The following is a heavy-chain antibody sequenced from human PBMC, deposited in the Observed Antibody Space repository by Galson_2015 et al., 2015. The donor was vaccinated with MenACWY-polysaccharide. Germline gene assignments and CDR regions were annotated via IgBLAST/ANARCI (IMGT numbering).Heavy chain of an antibody. D-gene: IGHD3-9*01. CDR2: IYYSGST. Sequence: TLSLTCTVSGGSISSGGYYWSWIRQHPGKGLEWIGYIYYSGSTYYNPSLKSRVTISVDTSKNQFSLKLSSVTAADTAVYYCARLRYFDNQENYFDYWGQGTLVTVSS. CDR1: GGSISSGGYY. J-gene: IGHJ4*02. CDR3: ARLRYFDNQENYFDY. V-gene: IGHV4-31*03.